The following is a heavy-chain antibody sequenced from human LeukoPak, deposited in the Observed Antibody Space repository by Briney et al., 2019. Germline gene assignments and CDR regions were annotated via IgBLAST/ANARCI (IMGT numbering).Heavy chain of an antibody. CDR1: GFTFGSYW. CDR2: ITSDGSTT. Sequence: PGGSLRLSCAASGFTFGSYWMHWVRQAPGKGLVWVSRITSDGSTTSYADSVKGRFTISRDNAKNTLYLQMNSLRAEDTAVYYCTRAGGSAPGDYWGQGTLVTVSS. D-gene: IGHD3-10*01. V-gene: IGHV3-74*01. J-gene: IGHJ4*02. CDR3: TRAGGSAPGDY.